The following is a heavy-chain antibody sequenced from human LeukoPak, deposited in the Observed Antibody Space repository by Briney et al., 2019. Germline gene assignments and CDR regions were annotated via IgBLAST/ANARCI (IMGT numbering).Heavy chain of an antibody. Sequence: GGSLRLSCVVSGFTFSSYAMSWVRQAPGKGLEWVSGISGSGGSTYYADSVKGRFTISRDNTKNTLYLQMNSLRAEDTAVYYCAKDYYGSGSYYYFDYWGQGTLVTVSS. V-gene: IGHV3-23*01. CDR2: ISGSGGST. CDR3: AKDYYGSGSYYYFDY. D-gene: IGHD3-10*01. J-gene: IGHJ4*02. CDR1: GFTFSSYA.